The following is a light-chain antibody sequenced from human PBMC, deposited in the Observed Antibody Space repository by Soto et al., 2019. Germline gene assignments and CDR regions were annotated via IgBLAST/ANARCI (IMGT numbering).Light chain of an antibody. Sequence: QSALTQPASVSGSPGQSITISCTGTSSDVGGYNYVSWYQQHPGTAPKLIIYEVSNRPSGVSNRFSGSKSGNTASLTISGLQAEDEANYHCSSYTGSSTLVFGGGTQLTVL. CDR1: SSDVGGYNY. CDR2: EVS. J-gene: IGLJ3*02. CDR3: SSYTGSSTLV. V-gene: IGLV2-14*01.